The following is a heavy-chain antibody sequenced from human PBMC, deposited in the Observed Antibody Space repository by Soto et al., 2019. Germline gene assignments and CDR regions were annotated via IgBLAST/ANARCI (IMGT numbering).Heavy chain of an antibody. J-gene: IGHJ6*02. Sequence: GGSLRLSCAASGFSVTANSMSWVRQAPGKGLEWVSVMHSDVTTYYADSVKGRFIISRDNSKNTLYLQMNSLRAEDTAVYYCARDGRNTAMVPSYYYYYGMDVWGQGTTLTVSS. V-gene: IGHV3-53*01. CDR3: ARDGRNTAMVPSYYYYYGMDV. D-gene: IGHD5-18*01. CDR2: MHSDVTT. CDR1: GFSVTANS.